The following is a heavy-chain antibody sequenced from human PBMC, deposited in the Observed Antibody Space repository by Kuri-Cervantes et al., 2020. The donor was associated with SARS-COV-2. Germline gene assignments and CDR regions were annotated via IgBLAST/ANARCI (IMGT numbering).Heavy chain of an antibody. CDR3: ARESGGSSGQYYYYYYMDV. CDR2: IYTSGST. Sequence: ESLKISCAASGFTFSNAWMSWVRQAPGKGLEWVGRIYTSGSTNYNPSLKSRVTMSVDTSKNQFSLKLSSVTAADTAVYYCARESGGSSGQYYYYYYMDVWGKGTTVTVSS. V-gene: IGHV4-4*07. D-gene: IGHD3-22*01. CDR1: GFTFSNAW. J-gene: IGHJ6*03.